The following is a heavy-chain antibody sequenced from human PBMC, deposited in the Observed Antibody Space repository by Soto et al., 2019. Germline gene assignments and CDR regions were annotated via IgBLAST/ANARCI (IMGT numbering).Heavy chain of an antibody. Sequence: KPGGSLRLSCEASGFAFNSYGINWVRQGPGKGLEWVSFISGSSGSIYYGDSVRGRFTISRDNAKKSVYLQMNSLRVEDTAIYYCARTWIRFGPNDYWGQGAPVTVSS. J-gene: IGHJ4*02. D-gene: IGHD3-16*01. CDR3: ARTWIRFGPNDY. CDR1: GFAFNSYG. V-gene: IGHV3-21*01. CDR2: ISGSSGSI.